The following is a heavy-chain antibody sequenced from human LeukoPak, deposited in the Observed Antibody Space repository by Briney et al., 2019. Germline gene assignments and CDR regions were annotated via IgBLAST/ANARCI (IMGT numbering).Heavy chain of an antibody. V-gene: IGHV5-10-1*01. CDR1: GYIFTSYW. Sequence: GESLKISCKGSGYIFTSYWISWVRQMPGKGLEWMGRIDPSDSYTNYSPSFQGHVTISADKSISTAYLQWSSLKASDTAMYYCARPDYFASHDWGQGTLVTVST. D-gene: IGHD3-10*01. CDR3: ARPDYFASHD. CDR2: IDPSDSYT. J-gene: IGHJ4*02.